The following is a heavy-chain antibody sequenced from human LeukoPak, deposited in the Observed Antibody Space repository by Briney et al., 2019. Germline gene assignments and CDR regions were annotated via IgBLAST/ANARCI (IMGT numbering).Heavy chain of an antibody. CDR3: ARAVAAEGYFDY. CDR1: GFTFSSYW. CDR2: INTDGSST. V-gene: IGHV3-74*01. D-gene: IGHD6-13*01. J-gene: IGHJ4*02. Sequence: GGSLRLSCAASGFTFSSYWMHWVRQAPGKGLVWVSRINTDGSSTSYADSVKGRFTISRDNAKNTLYLQMNSLRAEDTAVYYCARAVAAEGYFDYWGQGTLVTVSS.